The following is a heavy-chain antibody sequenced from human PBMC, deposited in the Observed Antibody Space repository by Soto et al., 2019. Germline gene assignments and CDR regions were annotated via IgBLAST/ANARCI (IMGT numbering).Heavy chain of an antibody. V-gene: IGHV3-64*01. Sequence: GGSLRLSCAASGFTFSSYAMHWVRQAPGKGLEYVSAISSNGGSTDYANSVKGRFTISRDNSKNTLDLQMGSLGAEDMAVYYCARGGRGYEFDYWGQGTLVT. CDR2: ISSNGGST. J-gene: IGHJ4*02. CDR1: GFTFSSYA. CDR3: ARGGRGYEFDY. D-gene: IGHD5-12*01.